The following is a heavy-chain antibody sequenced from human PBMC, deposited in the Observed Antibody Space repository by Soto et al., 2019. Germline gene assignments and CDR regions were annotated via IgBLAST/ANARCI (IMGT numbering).Heavy chain of an antibody. J-gene: IGHJ4*02. CDR2: INHSGGT. CDR3: ARLRWEQPWVFDY. D-gene: IGHD1-26*01. V-gene: IGHV4-34*02. Sequence: QVQLQQWGAGLLKPSETLSLTCDVYGGSFSGYYWSGIRQPPVKGLEWIGEINHSGGTNYNPSLKSRVTISVDTSKNQFSLKLSSVTAADTAVFYCARLRWEQPWVFDYWGQGTLVTVSS. CDR1: GGSFSGYY.